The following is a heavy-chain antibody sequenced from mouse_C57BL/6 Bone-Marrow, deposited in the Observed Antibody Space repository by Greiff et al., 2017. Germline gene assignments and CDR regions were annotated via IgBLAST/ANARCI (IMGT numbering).Heavy chain of an antibody. CDR1: GFTFTDYY. CDR3: ARYRYYCGSYFDY. J-gene: IGHJ2*01. CDR2: IRNKANGYTT. V-gene: IGHV7-3*01. Sequence: EVKLLESGGGLVQPGGSLSLSCAASGFTFTDYYMSWVRQPPGKGLEWVGFIRNKANGYTTEYSASVKGRFTISRDNSQSILYLQMNALRAEDSATYYCARYRYYCGSYFDYWGQGTTLTVSS. D-gene: IGHD1-1*01.